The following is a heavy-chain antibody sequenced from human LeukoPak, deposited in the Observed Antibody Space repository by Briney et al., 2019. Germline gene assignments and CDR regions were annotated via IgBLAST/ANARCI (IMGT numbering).Heavy chain of an antibody. Sequence: GGSLRLSCAASGFTVSSNYTSWVRQAPGKGLEWVSVIYSGGSTYYADSVKGRFTISRDNSKNTLYLQMNSLRAEDTAVYYCARDPPSGSYNWFDPWGQGTLVTVSS. CDR1: GFTVSSNY. J-gene: IGHJ5*02. CDR3: ARDPPSGSYNWFDP. CDR2: IYSGGST. D-gene: IGHD1-26*01. V-gene: IGHV3-53*01.